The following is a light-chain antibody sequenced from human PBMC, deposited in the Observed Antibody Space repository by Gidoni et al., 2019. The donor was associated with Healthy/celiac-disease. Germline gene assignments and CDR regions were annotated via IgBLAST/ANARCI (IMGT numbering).Light chain of an antibody. V-gene: IGLV2-11*01. CDR1: SSDVGGYTY. CDR3: CSYAGST. Sequence: SALTQPRSVSGSPGPSVTISCTGTSSDVGGYTYVSLYQQPPGKAPKLMIYVVSKRPSGVPDRFSGSKSGTTASLTISGLQAADAADYYCCSYAGSTFGGGTKLTVL. CDR2: VVS. J-gene: IGLJ2*01.